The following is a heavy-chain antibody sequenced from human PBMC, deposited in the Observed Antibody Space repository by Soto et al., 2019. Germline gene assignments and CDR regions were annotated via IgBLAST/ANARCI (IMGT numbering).Heavy chain of an antibody. J-gene: IGHJ4*02. V-gene: IGHV1-24*01. D-gene: IGHD4-17*01. Sequence: QVQLVQSGAQVKRPGASVMVSCKDSGSSLIDTPIHWVRQVPGKGLEWMGGFDLEERKYIYAQKIQGRVTMTDDSSTVTAFMDLGSLGSEDTAVYYCATQKADYSFDYLGQGTLVIVSS. CDR2: FDLEERKY. CDR3: ATQKADYSFDY. CDR1: GSSLIDTP.